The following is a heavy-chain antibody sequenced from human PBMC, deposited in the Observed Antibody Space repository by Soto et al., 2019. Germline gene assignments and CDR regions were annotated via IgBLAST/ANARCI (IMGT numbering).Heavy chain of an antibody. J-gene: IGHJ6*02. Sequence: PGGSLRLSCAASGFTFSSYAMHWVRQAPGKGLEWVAVISYDGSNKYYADSVKGRFTISRDNSKNTLYLQMNSLRAEDTAVYYCARDLEDLLIVLMVYAKTPPSSYYGMDVWGQGTTVTVSS. CDR3: ARDLEDLLIVLMVYAKTPPSSYYGMDV. CDR1: GFTFSSYA. D-gene: IGHD2-8*01. CDR2: ISYDGSNK. V-gene: IGHV3-30-3*01.